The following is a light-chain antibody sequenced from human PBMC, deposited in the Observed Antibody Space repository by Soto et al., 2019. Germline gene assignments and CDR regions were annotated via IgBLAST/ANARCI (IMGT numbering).Light chain of an antibody. V-gene: IGKV1-33*01. Sequence: DLQMTQSPSSLSASVGDRVTITCQASQDISNYLNWYQQKPAKAPKLLIYDASNLETGVPARFSGSGSETDFTFTIPSLTPEDIATYYCQQYDNLPLTFGGGARWIS. J-gene: IGKJ4*01. CDR3: QQYDNLPLT. CDR2: DAS. CDR1: QDISNY.